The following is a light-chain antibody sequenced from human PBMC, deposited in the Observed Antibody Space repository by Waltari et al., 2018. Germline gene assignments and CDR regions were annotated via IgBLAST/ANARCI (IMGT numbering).Light chain of an antibody. V-gene: IGKV1-5*01. CDR3: QQYNSYSLYT. Sequence: DIQMTQSPSTLSASVGDRVTITCRASQSISTWLAWYQQKPGKAPKLLIYDASSLEGGVPSRFSGSGSGTEFTLTISCLQPDDSATYYCQQYNSYSLYTFGQGTKLEIK. CDR2: DAS. J-gene: IGKJ2*01. CDR1: QSISTW.